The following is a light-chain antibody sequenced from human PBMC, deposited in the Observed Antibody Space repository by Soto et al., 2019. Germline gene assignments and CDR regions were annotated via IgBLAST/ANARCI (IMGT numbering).Light chain of an antibody. CDR1: SSNIGAGYD. CDR3: QSYDTSPSGYV. CDR2: ANK. V-gene: IGLV1-40*01. J-gene: IGLJ1*01. Sequence: QSALTQPPSVSGAPGQRVTISCTGSSSNIGAGYDVHWYQQIPGTATKLLIYANKNRPAGVPDRFSASKSGTSASLAITGLQAEDEADYYCQSYDTSPSGYVFGGGTKVTVL.